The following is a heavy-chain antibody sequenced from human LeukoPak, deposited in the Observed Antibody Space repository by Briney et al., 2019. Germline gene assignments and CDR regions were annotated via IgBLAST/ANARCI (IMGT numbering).Heavy chain of an antibody. Sequence: PSETLSLTCIVSGGSISSTSYYWGWIRQPPGKGLEWIGSIYYSGSTYYNPSLKSRVTISVDTSKNQFSLKLSSVTAADTAVYYCARGPYSGSYRDYWGQGTLVTVSS. V-gene: IGHV4-39*07. CDR1: GGSISSTSYY. CDR2: IYYSGST. CDR3: ARGPYSGSYRDY. D-gene: IGHD1-26*01. J-gene: IGHJ4*02.